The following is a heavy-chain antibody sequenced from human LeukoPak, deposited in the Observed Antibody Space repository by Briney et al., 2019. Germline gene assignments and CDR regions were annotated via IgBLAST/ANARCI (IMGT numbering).Heavy chain of an antibody. CDR3: GRDWSGSYSWARFYYYGMDV. V-gene: IGHV1-18*01. CDR2: ISADNGNT. Sequence: ASVKVSCKASGYSFINYGVSWVRQAPGQGREWMGWISADNGNTNYAQKLQGRVTMTTDTSTSTAYMELRSLRSDDTAVYYCGRDWSGSYSWARFYYYGMDVWGQGTTVTVSS. J-gene: IGHJ6*02. D-gene: IGHD1-26*01. CDR1: GYSFINYG.